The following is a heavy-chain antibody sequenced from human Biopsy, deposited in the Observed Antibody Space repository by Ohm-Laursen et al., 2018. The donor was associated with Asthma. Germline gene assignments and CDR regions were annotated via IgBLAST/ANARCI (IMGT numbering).Heavy chain of an antibody. CDR3: ARQSGQDYGDSSGFDI. J-gene: IGHJ3*02. V-gene: IGHV3-30*03. CDR2: VSSDGHNK. CDR1: GFVFRQCG. D-gene: IGHD3-22*01. Sequence: SLRLSCAASGFVFRQCGMHWVRQGPGKGLEWVALVSSDGHNKYYEDSVKGRFTISRDNSKNRLYLQINRLTVEDSAVYFCARQSGQDYGDSSGFDIWGQGTKVAVSS.